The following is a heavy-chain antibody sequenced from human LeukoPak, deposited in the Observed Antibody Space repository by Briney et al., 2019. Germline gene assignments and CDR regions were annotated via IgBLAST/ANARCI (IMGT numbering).Heavy chain of an antibody. V-gene: IGHV4-39*07. CDR1: GGSISSSSYY. Sequence: SETLSPTCTVSGGSISSSSYYWGWIRQPPGKGLEWIGSLYYSGSTYYNPSLKSRITISVDTSKNQFSLKLSSVTAADTAVYYCAGYTSGVPPSVWGQGTLVTVSS. CDR3: AGYTSGVPPSV. CDR2: LYYSGST. D-gene: IGHD6-19*01. J-gene: IGHJ4*02.